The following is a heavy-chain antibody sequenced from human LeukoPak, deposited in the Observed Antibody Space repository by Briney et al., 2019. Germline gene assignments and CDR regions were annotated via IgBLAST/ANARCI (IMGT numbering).Heavy chain of an antibody. J-gene: IGHJ4*02. CDR2: INSNSGGT. V-gene: IGHV1-2*02. Sequence: ASVKVSCKASGYTFTTYRMHWVRQAPGQGLEWMGRINSNSGGTNYAQKFQGRVTMTRDTSIRTAYMELSRLTSDDTAVYYCAISVEMAAMPSYDYWGQGTLVTVSS. D-gene: IGHD5-24*01. CDR1: GYTFTTYR. CDR3: AISVEMAAMPSYDY.